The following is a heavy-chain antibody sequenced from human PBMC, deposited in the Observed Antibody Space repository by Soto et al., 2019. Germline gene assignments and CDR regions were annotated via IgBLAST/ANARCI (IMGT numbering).Heavy chain of an antibody. CDR1: GYSFMKYG. D-gene: IGHD2-2*01. CDR2: ISPYSGYT. V-gene: IGHV1-18*01. CDR3: AREASVLIPAAQPSRFDS. Sequence: ASVKVSCKGFGYSFMKYGINWVRQAPGQGLEWVGWISPYSGYTHSAQKFHGRLTLTTDTAASTAYMELRILRSANTALYYCAREASVLIPAAQPSRFDSWGQGTLVTVPQ. J-gene: IGHJ4*02.